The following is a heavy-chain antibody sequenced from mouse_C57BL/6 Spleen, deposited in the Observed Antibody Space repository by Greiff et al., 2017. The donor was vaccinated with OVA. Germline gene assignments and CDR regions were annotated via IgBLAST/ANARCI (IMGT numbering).Heavy chain of an antibody. CDR2: INPNNGGT. CDR1: GYTFTDYY. V-gene: IGHV1-26*01. J-gene: IGHJ3*01. CDR3: ATAYYDFAWFAY. D-gene: IGHD2-4*01. Sequence: VQLQQSGPELVKPGASVKISCKASGYTFTDYYMNWVKQSHGKSLEWIGDINPNNGGTSYNQKFKGKATLTVDKSSSTAYMELRSLTSEDSAVYYCATAYYDFAWFAYWGQGTLVTVSA.